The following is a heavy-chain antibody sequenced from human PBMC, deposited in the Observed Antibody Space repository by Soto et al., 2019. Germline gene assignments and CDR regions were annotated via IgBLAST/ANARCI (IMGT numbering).Heavy chain of an antibody. D-gene: IGHD6-13*01. CDR1: GVTVCSYW. J-gene: IGHJ4*02. V-gene: IGHV3-74*01. CDR2: INTDGSST. Sequence: HGGSPRLCCAACGVTVCSYWMDGVRQAPGKGLVWVSRINTDGSSTSYADSVKGRFTISRDNAKNTLYLQMNSLRVEDTAVYYCARDLAQQAYWGQGTLVTVSS. CDR3: ARDLAQQAY.